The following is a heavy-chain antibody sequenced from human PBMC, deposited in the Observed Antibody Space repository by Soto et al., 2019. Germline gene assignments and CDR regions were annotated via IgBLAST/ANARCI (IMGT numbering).Heavy chain of an antibody. CDR1: GASISSYY. Sequence: SETLSLTCNVSGASISSYYWSWIRKPPGKGLEWIGYIYYSGSTNYNPSLKSRVTISVDTSKNQFSLKMSSVTATDTAVYYCASGNWESRNYWGQGTLVTVSS. CDR3: ASGNWESRNY. V-gene: IGHV4-59*01. J-gene: IGHJ4*02. D-gene: IGHD7-27*01. CDR2: IYYSGST.